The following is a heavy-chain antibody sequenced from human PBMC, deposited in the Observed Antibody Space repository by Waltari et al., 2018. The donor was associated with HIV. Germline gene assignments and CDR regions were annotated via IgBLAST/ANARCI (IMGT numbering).Heavy chain of an antibody. V-gene: IGHV1-18*01. CDR1: GYTFTTYG. Sequence: HVHLVPSGAEVKMPGPSVTLSCKTAGYTFTTYGVSWLRQAPGQGLEWLGWISGYNANTNYAQRLQGRVTLTTDTSTSTAYMELRSLRSDDTAVYYCASGLGGSYCYGVDVWGQGTTVTVS. J-gene: IGHJ6*02. CDR2: ISGYNANT. CDR3: ASGLGGSYCYGVDV.